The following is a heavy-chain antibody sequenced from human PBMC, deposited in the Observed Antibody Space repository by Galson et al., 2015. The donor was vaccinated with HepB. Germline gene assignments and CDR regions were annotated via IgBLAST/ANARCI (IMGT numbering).Heavy chain of an antibody. CDR3: ARVRLVGATEGYNWFDP. Sequence: CAISGDSVSSNSAAWNWIRQSPSRGLEWLGRTYYRSKWYNDYAVSVKSRITINPDTSKNQFSLQLNSVTPEDTAVYYCARVRLVGATEGYNWFDPWGQGTLVTVSS. CDR2: TYYRSKWYN. V-gene: IGHV6-1*01. CDR1: GDSVSSNSAA. J-gene: IGHJ5*02. D-gene: IGHD1-26*01.